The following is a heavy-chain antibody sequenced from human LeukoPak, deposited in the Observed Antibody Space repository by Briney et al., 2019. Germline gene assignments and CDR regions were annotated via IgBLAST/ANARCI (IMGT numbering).Heavy chain of an antibody. CDR2: IYHSGST. CDR3: ARLEAVAGTDY. Sequence: SETLSLTCAVSGYFISSGYYWGWIRQPPGKGLEWIGSIYHSGSTYYNPSLKSRVTISVDTSKNQFSLKLSSVTAADTAVYYCARLEAVAGTDYWGQGTLVTVSS. J-gene: IGHJ4*02. D-gene: IGHD6-19*01. CDR1: GYFISSGYY. V-gene: IGHV4-38-2*01.